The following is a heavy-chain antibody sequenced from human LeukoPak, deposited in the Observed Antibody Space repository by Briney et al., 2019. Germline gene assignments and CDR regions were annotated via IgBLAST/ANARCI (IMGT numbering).Heavy chain of an antibody. CDR1: GFTFSSYW. Sequence: GXSLRLSYAASGFTFSSYWMSWVRQAPGKGLEWVANIKKDGSEKYYVDSVKGRFTISRDNAKNSLYLQMNSLRAEDTAVYYCARPNKPSGWYLYFDYWGQGTLVTVSS. CDR3: ARPNKPSGWYLYFDY. CDR2: IKKDGSEK. D-gene: IGHD6-19*01. J-gene: IGHJ4*02. V-gene: IGHV3-7*01.